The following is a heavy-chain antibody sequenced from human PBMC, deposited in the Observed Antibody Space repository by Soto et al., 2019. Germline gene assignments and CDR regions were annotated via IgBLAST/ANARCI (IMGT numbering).Heavy chain of an antibody. Sequence: EVQLLESGGGLVQPGGSPRLSCAASGFTFSSYAMSWVRQAPGKGLEWLAGITFRGDYTYYADSVKGRFTLSRDNSRNRLDLQMNSLKVEDTALYYCAKLGTMGVFDNWGQGTLLTVSS. CDR1: GFTFSSYA. V-gene: IGHV3-23*01. D-gene: IGHD1-26*01. CDR2: ITFRGDYT. CDR3: AKLGTMGVFDN. J-gene: IGHJ4*02.